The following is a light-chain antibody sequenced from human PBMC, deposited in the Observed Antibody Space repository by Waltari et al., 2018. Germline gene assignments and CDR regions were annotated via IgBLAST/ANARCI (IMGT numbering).Light chain of an antibody. Sequence: VLTQSPGTLSLSPGETATLSCRASQSLTKKYLAWYQQKPGQAPRLLIYGAYSRAAGIADRFSGSGSGTDFTLTISRLEPEDSAVYYCQQYGSSIMYTFGQGTKLEIK. CDR1: QSLTKKY. CDR2: GAY. V-gene: IGKV3-20*01. CDR3: QQYGSSIMYT. J-gene: IGKJ2*01.